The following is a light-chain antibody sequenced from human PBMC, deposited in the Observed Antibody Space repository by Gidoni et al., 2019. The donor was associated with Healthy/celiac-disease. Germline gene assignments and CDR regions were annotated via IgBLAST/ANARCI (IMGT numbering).Light chain of an antibody. CDR2: AAS. CDR1: QSISSY. J-gene: IGKJ2*01. Sequence: DIQMTQSQSSLSASVGDRVTITCRASQSISSYLNWYQQKPGKAPQLLLYAASSLRSGVPSRFSGSGSGTDFTLTIISLQPEAFATYYCQQSYSTPRTFGQGTKLEIK. CDR3: QQSYSTPRT. V-gene: IGKV1-39*01.